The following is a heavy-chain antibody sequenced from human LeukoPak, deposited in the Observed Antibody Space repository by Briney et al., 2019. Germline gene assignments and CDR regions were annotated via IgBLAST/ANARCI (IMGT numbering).Heavy chain of an antibody. V-gene: IGHV3-33*01. Sequence: GGSLRLSWAASGFTFSYYGMDWVRQAPAKGLEWVAVIWSDGDNKYYADSAKGRFTISRDNSKNTLYLQMNSLRAEDTAVYYCARENRGQYQLLSGVDVWGQGTTVTVSS. CDR2: IWSDGDNK. D-gene: IGHD2-2*01. CDR3: ARENRGQYQLLSGVDV. J-gene: IGHJ6*02. CDR1: GFTFSYYG.